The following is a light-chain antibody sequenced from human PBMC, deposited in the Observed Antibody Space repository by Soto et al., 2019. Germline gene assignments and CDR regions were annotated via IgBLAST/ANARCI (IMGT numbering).Light chain of an antibody. J-gene: IGLJ7*01. CDR1: NSDVGAYNY. CDR3: CSYAGDTPDV. V-gene: IGLV2-11*01. Sequence: QSVLTQPRSVSGSPGQSLTISCTGTNSDVGAYNYVSWYQQHPGIAPKLIIYDVTKRPSGVPARFSGSKSGNTATLTVSGLQAEDEADYYCCSYAGDTPDVFGAGTQLTVL. CDR2: DVT.